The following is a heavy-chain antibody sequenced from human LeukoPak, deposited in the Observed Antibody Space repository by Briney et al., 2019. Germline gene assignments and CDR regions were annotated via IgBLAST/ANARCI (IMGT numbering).Heavy chain of an antibody. CDR3: ARDMGSGGSYALDS. D-gene: IGHD1-26*01. Sequence: GGSLRLACAASGFTLSIYEMNWVRQAPGKGLESVSYIGSGGTTIYYADSVKGRFTISRDNAKNSLYLQMNSLRAEDTAVYYCARDMGSGGSYALDSWGQGTLVTVSS. V-gene: IGHV3-48*03. CDR1: GFTLSIYE. CDR2: IGSGGTTI. J-gene: IGHJ4*02.